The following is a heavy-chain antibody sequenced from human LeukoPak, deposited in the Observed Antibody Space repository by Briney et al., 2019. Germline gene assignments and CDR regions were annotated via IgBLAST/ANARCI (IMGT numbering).Heavy chain of an antibody. CDR3: AKRVSGSYYYYYYMDV. D-gene: IGHD1-26*01. V-gene: IGHV3-21*01. CDR1: GSTFSIYS. Sequence: NTGGSLRLSCAASGSTFSIYSMNWVRQAPGKGLEWVSSISSSSSFIYYADSVKGRFTISRDNAKNSLYLQMNSLRAEDTAVYYCAKRVSGSYYYYYYMDVWGKGTTVTVSS. CDR2: ISSSSSFI. J-gene: IGHJ6*03.